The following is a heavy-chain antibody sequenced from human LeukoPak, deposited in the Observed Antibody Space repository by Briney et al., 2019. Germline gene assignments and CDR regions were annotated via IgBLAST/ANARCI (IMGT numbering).Heavy chain of an antibody. Sequence: GGSLRLSCAASGFTFSSYGMHWVRQAPGKGLEWVAFIRYDGSNKYYADSVKGRFTISRDNSKNTLYLQMNSLRAEDTAVYYCAKDGGDLIVGATSGWIDYWGQGTLVTVSS. CDR2: IRYDGSNK. CDR1: GFTFSSYG. D-gene: IGHD1-26*01. V-gene: IGHV3-30*02. CDR3: AKDGGDLIVGATSGWIDY. J-gene: IGHJ4*02.